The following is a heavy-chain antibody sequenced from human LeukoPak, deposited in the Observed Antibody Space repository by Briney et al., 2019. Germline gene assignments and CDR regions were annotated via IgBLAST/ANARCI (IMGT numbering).Heavy chain of an antibody. CDR1: GYTFTGYY. CDR2: INPNSGGT. J-gene: IGHJ5*02. V-gene: IGHV1-2*02. D-gene: IGHD6-6*01. Sequence: ASVKVSCKASGYTFTGYYMHWVRQAPGQGLEWMGWINPNSGGTNYAQKFQGRVTMTRDTSISTAYMELSRLRSDDTAVYYCARGQMIAARPANWFDPWGQGTLVTVSS. CDR3: ARGQMIAARPANWFDP.